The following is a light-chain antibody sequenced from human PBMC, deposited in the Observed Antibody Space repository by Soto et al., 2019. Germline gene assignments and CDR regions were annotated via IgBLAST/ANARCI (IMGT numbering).Light chain of an antibody. CDR1: QSVSSSY. Sequence: EFVLTQSPGTLSLSPGERATLSCRASQSVSSSYLAWYQQKPGQAPRLLIYGASSRATGIPDRFSGSGSGTDFALTISSLEPEDFAVYYCQQYVLSPWTFGHGPKVEIK. CDR3: QQYVLSPWT. V-gene: IGKV3-20*01. J-gene: IGKJ1*01. CDR2: GAS.